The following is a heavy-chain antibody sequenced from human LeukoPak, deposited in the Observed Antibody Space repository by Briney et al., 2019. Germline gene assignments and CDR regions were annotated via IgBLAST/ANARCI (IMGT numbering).Heavy chain of an antibody. D-gene: IGHD2-2*01. J-gene: IGHJ4*02. CDR3: ARQVADNVVVPAAPLDY. Sequence: PSETLSLTCTVSGGSISSGDYYWSWIRQPPGKGLEWIGYIYYSGSTYYNPSLKSRVTISVDTSKNQFSLKLSSVTAADTAVYYCARQVADNVVVPAAPLDYWGQGTLVTVSS. CDR1: GGSISSGDYY. V-gene: IGHV4-30-4*01. CDR2: IYYSGST.